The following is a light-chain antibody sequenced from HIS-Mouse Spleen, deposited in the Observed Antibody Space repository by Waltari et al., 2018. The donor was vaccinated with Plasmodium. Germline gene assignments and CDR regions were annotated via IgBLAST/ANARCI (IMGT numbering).Light chain of an antibody. CDR2: DAS. CDR1: QGISSA. J-gene: IGKJ5*01. V-gene: IGKV1-13*02. Sequence: AIKLTQSTSSLSASVRDRVHITCRASQGISSALAWYQQKPGKAPKLLIYDASSLESGVPSRFSGSGSGTDFTLTISSLQPEDFATYYCQQFNSYPQGTFGQGTRLEIK. CDR3: QQFNSYPQGT.